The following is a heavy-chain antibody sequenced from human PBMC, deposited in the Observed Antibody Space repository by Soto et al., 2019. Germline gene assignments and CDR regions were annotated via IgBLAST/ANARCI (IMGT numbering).Heavy chain of an antibody. V-gene: IGHV1-8*01. CDR1: GYTFSSCD. J-gene: IGHJ3*02. Sequence: ASVKVSCKASGYTFSSCDINSVRQATGQGLEWMGWMNPNSGNTGYAQKFQGRVTMTRNTSISTAYMEMSSLRSEDTAVYYCARDEYYGSGSYGIDAFDIWGQGTMVTVSS. D-gene: IGHD3-10*01. CDR2: MNPNSGNT. CDR3: ARDEYYGSGSYGIDAFDI.